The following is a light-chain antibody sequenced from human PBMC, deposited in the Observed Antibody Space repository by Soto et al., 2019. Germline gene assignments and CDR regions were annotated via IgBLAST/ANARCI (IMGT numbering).Light chain of an antibody. CDR2: GAS. V-gene: IGKV3-20*01. Sequence: IVLTQSAGTLSLSLGERVTLFCRASQRLXTSHLAWYQQNPGQAPRVLTFGASSRATGIPDRLSGSGSGTDFTLPISSLEPEDFAVYYCQQYGGSPQTFGQGTKVDIK. J-gene: IGKJ1*01. CDR3: QQYGGSPQT. CDR1: QRLXTSH.